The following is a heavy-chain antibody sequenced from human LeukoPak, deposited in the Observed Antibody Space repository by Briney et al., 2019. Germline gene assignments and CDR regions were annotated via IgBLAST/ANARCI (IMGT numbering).Heavy chain of an antibody. CDR1: GFDFSVFW. CDR3: ARDPNGDYIGTFDM. CDR2: ISGSGGST. Sequence: GGSRRLSCAAGGFDFSVFWMSWVRQAPGKGLEWVSSISGSGGSTQYADSVQGRFAISRDNSKNTLYLQMNSLRVEDTAVYFCARDPNGDYIGTFDMWGRGTMVSVSS. V-gene: IGHV3-23*01. J-gene: IGHJ3*02. D-gene: IGHD4-17*01.